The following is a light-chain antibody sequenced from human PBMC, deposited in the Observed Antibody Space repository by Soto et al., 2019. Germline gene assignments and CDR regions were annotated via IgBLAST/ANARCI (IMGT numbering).Light chain of an antibody. J-gene: IGKJ2*01. CDR2: GAS. CDR1: QTVSSSY. V-gene: IGKV3-20*01. CDR3: QQYGSSSYT. Sequence: PGERATLSCRASQTVSSSYLTWYQQKPGQAPRLLIYGASSRATGIPYRFSGSGSGTDFTLTISRLEPEDFAVYYCQQYGSSSYTFGQGTKLEIK.